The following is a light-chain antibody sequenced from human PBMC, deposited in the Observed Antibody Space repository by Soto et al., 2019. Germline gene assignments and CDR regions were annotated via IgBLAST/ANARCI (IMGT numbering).Light chain of an antibody. CDR3: QVTSGT. CDR2: GAS. Sequence: EIVLTQSPGTLSLSPGERATLSCRASQSVSSSYLAWYQQKPGQAPRLLIYGASSRATGIPDRFSGSGSGTDFTLTISRLEPEDFAVYYCQVTSGTFGQGTKVEIK. J-gene: IGKJ1*01. CDR1: QSVSSSY. V-gene: IGKV3-20*01.